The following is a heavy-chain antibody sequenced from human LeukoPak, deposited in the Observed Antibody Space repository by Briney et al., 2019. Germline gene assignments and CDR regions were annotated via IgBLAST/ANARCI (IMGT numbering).Heavy chain of an antibody. CDR1: GFTFSSYA. CDR2: ISGSGGST. J-gene: IGHJ5*02. V-gene: IGHV3-23*01. CDR3: AKDRGVGWFDP. D-gene: IGHD3-10*01. Sequence: GGSLILSCAASGFTFSSYAMSWVRQAPGKGLEWVSAISGSGGSTYCADSVKGRFTISRDNSKNTLYLQMNSLRAEDTAVYYCAKDRGVGWFDPWGQGTLVTVSS.